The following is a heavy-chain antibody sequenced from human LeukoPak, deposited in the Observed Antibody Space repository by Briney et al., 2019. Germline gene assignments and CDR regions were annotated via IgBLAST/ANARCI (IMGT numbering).Heavy chain of an antibody. CDR2: IYSGGST. D-gene: IGHD3-22*01. V-gene: IGHV3-66*01. CDR3: ARDPPDYYDSSGYYYEDY. CDR1: GFTVSSSY. Sequence: GGSLRLSCAASGFTVSSSYMSWVRQAPGKGLEWVSVIYSGGSTYYADSVKGRFTISRDNSKNTLYLQMNSLRAEDTAVYYCARDPPDYYDSSGYYYEDYWGQGTLVTVSS. J-gene: IGHJ4*02.